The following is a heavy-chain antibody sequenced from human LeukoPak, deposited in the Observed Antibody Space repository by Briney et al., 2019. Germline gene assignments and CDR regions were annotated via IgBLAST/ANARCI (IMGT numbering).Heavy chain of an antibody. CDR3: ARDAVGSGSYGVGY. Sequence: SVKVSCKASGGTFSSYAISWVRQAPGQGLEWMGGIIPIFGTANYAQKLQGRVTMTTDTSTSTAYMELRSLRSDDTAVYYCARDAVGSGSYGVGYWGQGTLVTVSS. D-gene: IGHD3-10*01. J-gene: IGHJ4*02. CDR2: IIPIFGTA. V-gene: IGHV1-69*05. CDR1: GGTFSSYA.